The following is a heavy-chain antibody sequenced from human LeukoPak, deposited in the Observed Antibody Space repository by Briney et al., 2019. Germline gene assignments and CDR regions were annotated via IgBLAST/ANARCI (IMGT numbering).Heavy chain of an antibody. CDR1: GGSISSYD. J-gene: IGHJ5*02. V-gene: IGHV4-4*07. CDR2: IYTSGST. Sequence: PSETLSLTCTVSGGSISSYDWSWIRQPAGKGLEWIGRIYTSGSTNYNPSLKSRVTMSVDTSKNQFSLKLSSVTAADTAVYYCARDRRDGYQLLLGWFDPWGQGTLVTVFS. D-gene: IGHD2-2*01. CDR3: ARDRRDGYQLLLGWFDP.